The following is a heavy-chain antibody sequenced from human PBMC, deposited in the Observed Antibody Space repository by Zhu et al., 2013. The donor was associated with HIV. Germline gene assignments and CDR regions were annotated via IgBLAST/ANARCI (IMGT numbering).Heavy chain of an antibody. Sequence: VQLQQWGARLLKPSETLSLNCAVSGGSFSDYYWSWIRQSPGKGLEWIGEINHSGRTTYNPSVKSRVTMTVDTSKNQLSLNLTSVTAADTAVYYCARDGYGYPDWGQGTLVTVSS. D-gene: IGHD3-22*01. V-gene: IGHV4-34*02. CDR2: INHSGRT. CDR1: GGSFSDYY. J-gene: IGHJ4*02. CDR3: ARDGYGYPD.